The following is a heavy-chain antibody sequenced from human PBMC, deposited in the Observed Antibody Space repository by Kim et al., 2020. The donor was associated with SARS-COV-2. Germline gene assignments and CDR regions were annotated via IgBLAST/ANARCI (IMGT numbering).Heavy chain of an antibody. CDR1: GFTFSSYA. J-gene: IGHJ2*01. CDR2: LCVAARRT. D-gene: IGHD6-6*01. CDR3: SKPRPYFNNFCYF. V-gene: IGHV3-23*01. Sequence: GGSLRLSCAASGFTFSSYAMNWVRQAPGKGLELVSPFLCVAARRTYYAYSVNGRFPISSDNSTYPLSLQINGLISYYTAVYYFSKPRPYFNNFCYF.